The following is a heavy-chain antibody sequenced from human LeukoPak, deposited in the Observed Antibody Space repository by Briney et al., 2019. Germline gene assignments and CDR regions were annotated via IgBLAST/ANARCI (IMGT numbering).Heavy chain of an antibody. CDR2: MNPNSGHT. CDR3: ARGRASAGGYSGYDWGDWFDP. D-gene: IGHD5-12*01. V-gene: IGHV1-8*03. Sequence: GASVKVSCKASGYIFTDYYMHWVRQATGQGLQWMGWMNPNSGHTGYAQKFQGRVTITRDTSISTAYMELSSLRSEDTAVYYCARGRASAGGYSGYDWGDWFDPWGQGTLVTVSP. J-gene: IGHJ5*02. CDR1: GYIFTDYY.